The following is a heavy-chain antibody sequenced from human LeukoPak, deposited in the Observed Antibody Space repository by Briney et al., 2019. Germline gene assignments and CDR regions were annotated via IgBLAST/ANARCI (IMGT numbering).Heavy chain of an antibody. V-gene: IGHV3-11*01. D-gene: IGHD1-7*01. CDR1: GFTFSDYY. CDR2: ISSGGDTI. Sequence: AGGSLRLSCAASGFTFSDYYMSWIRQAPGKGLEWISYISSGGDTIFYADSVKGRFAISRDNAKNSLYLQLNSLRAEDTAVYYCARGQTGTPPYLDYWGQGTLVTVSS. CDR3: ARGQTGTPPYLDY. J-gene: IGHJ4*02.